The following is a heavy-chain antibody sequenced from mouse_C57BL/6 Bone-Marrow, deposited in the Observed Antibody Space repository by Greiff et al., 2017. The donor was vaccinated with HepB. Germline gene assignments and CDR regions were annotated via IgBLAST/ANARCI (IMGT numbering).Heavy chain of an antibody. J-gene: IGHJ2*01. CDR2: IYPGDGDT. V-gene: IGHV1-82*01. CDR3: ARLIYYYFDY. Sequence: QVQLKQSGPELVKPGASVKISCKASGYAFSSSWMNWVKQRPGKGLEWIGRIYPGDGDTNYNGKFKGKATLTADKSSSTAYMQLSSLTSEDSAVYFCARLIYYYFDYWGQGTTLTVSS. D-gene: IGHD1-1*01. CDR1: GYAFSSSW.